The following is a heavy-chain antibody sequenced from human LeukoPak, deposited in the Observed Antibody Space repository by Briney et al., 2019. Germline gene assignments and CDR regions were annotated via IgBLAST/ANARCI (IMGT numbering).Heavy chain of an antibody. Sequence: GESLKISCKGSGYSFTSYWIGWVRQMPGKGLEWMGIIYPGDSGTRYSPSFQGQVTISADKSISTAYLQWSSLKASDTAMYYCATRIYSGSYDHDAFDIWGQGTMVTVSS. D-gene: IGHD1-26*01. J-gene: IGHJ3*02. V-gene: IGHV5-51*01. CDR3: ATRIYSGSYDHDAFDI. CDR1: GYSFTSYW. CDR2: IYPGDSGT.